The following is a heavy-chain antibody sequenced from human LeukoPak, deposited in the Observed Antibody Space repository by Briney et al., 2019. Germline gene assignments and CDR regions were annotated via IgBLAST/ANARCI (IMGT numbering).Heavy chain of an antibody. V-gene: IGHV1-2*02. J-gene: IGHJ3*02. Sequence: ASLKVSCKASVYTFTGYYMHGVRQAPGQGLEWMGWINPKSGGTNYAQKFQGRVTMTRDTSISTAYMELSRLRSDDTAVYYCAAVREDDTSAQNAFDIWGQGTMVTVSS. CDR1: VYTFTGYY. D-gene: IGHD3-22*01. CDR3: AAVREDDTSAQNAFDI. CDR2: INPKSGGT.